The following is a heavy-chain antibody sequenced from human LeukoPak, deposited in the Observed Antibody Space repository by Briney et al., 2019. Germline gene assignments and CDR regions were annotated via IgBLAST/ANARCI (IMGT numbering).Heavy chain of an antibody. CDR3: ARAYCSGGSCPSVGWYYYDSSGYYDAFDI. D-gene: IGHD3-22*01. V-gene: IGHV4-59*01. J-gene: IGHJ3*02. CDR2: IYYSGST. Sequence: SETLSLTCAVYGGSFSGYYWSWIRQPPGKGLEWIGYIYYSGSTNYNPSLKSRVTISVDTSKNQFSLKLSSVTAADTAVYYCARAYCSGGSCPSVGWYYYDSSGYYDAFDIWGQGTMVTVSS. CDR1: GGSFSGYY.